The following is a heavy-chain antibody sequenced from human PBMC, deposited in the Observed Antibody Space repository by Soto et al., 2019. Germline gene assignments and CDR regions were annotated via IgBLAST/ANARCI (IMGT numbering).Heavy chain of an antibody. D-gene: IGHD6-19*01. CDR3: ARQVAGSFRWLHP. V-gene: IGHV5-10-1*01. CDR1: GYTFTNYW. J-gene: IGHJ5*02. Sequence: PGESLKISCKGSGYTFTNYWIDWVRQMPGKGLEWMGRIDPSDSYTNYSPSFQGHVTISTDKSISTAYLHWSSLKASDTAMYYCARQVAGSFRWLHPWGQGTLVTVSS. CDR2: IDPSDSYT.